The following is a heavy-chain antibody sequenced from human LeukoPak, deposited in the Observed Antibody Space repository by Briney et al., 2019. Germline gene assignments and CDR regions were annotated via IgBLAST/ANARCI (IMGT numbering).Heavy chain of an antibody. D-gene: IGHD5/OR15-5a*01. CDR3: ARDIYDTPWD. CDR1: GYTFTSYY. J-gene: IGHJ4*02. CDR2: INPSGGST. V-gene: IGHV1-46*01. Sequence: ASVKVSCKASGYTFTSYYMHWVRQAPGQGLEWMGIINPSGGSTSYAQKFQGRVTITADESTSTAYMELSSLRSEDTAVYYCARDIYDTPWDWGQGTLVTVSS.